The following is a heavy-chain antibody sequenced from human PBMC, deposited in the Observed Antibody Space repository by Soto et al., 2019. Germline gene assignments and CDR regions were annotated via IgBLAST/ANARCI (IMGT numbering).Heavy chain of an antibody. CDR3: AKFFVAGTRGYFDS. V-gene: IGHV3-23*01. CDR1: GFIFSSYA. J-gene: IGHJ4*02. CDR2: ISASGDNA. Sequence: VGSLRLSCSASGFIFSSYAMSWVRQAPGKGLEWVSAISASGDNAYYADSVKGRFTISRDRSKSLYLQMKSLRAEDTAIYYCAKFFVAGTRGYFDSWGQGTLVTVSS. D-gene: IGHD6-19*01.